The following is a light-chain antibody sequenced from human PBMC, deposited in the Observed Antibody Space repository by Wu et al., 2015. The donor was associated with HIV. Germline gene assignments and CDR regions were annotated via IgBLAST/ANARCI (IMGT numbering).Light chain of an antibody. Sequence: EIVLTQFPDTLSLSSGEGAILSCRASQSVTRSSLAWYQQKPGQAPRLLIYGVYSRATGIPDRFSGSGSGTDFTLTISRLEVDDFAVYYCQQYGGSPPYTFGQGTKLEIK. CDR2: GVY. CDR3: QQYGGSPPYT. CDR1: QSVTRSS. J-gene: IGKJ2*01. V-gene: IGKV3-20*01.